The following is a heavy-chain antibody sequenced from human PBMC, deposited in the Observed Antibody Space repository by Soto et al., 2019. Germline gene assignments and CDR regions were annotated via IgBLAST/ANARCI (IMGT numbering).Heavy chain of an antibody. Sequence: QVQLVESGGGVVQSGRSLRLSCAASGFTFSSYGMHWVRQAPGKGLEWVAVIWHDESNKYYADSVKGRFTVSRDNSKNTLYTQMNSLRGEDTGVYYCARDLGGVWASGGMDVWGQGTTVTVSS. CDR1: GFTFSSYG. CDR3: ARDLGGVWASGGMDV. V-gene: IGHV3-33*01. D-gene: IGHD3-16*01. CDR2: IWHDESNK. J-gene: IGHJ6*02.